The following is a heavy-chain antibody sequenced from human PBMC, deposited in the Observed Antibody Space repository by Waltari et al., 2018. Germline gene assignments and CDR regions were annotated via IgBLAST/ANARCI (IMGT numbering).Heavy chain of an antibody. D-gene: IGHD3-22*01. Sequence: QFQLQESGPGLVKPSETLSLTCRVSGYSISSDYYWGWMRQPPGKGPEWSGGIFRGGETYSNPSRKSRGTISVDTSRNQLSLKLHSVTAADTAVYYCVRDWRAGYFGPVRDTSFDHWGQGTLVTVSS. CDR3: VRDWRAGYFGPVRDTSFDH. V-gene: IGHV4-38-2*02. CDR2: IFRGGET. J-gene: IGHJ4*02. CDR1: GYSISSDYY.